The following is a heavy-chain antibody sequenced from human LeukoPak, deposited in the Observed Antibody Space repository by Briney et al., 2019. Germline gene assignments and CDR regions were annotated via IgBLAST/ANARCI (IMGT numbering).Heavy chain of an antibody. J-gene: IGHJ4*02. D-gene: IGHD4-23*01. CDR1: VGAFSSYA. V-gene: IGHV1-69*05. CDR3: ARDTVVTPYFDY. CDR2: IIPIFGTA. Sequence: SVTVSCKASVGAFSSYAISWVRQAPGQGLEWMGRIIPIFGTANYAQKFQGRVTITTDESTSTAYMELSSLRSEDTAVYYCARDTVVTPYFDYWREGTLVTVFS.